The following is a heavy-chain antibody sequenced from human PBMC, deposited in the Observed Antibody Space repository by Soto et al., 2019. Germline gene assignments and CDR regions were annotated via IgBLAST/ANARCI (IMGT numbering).Heavy chain of an antibody. J-gene: IGHJ4*02. CDR3: ARATGWIQNHYYFDS. D-gene: IGHD5-18*01. CDR1: GFTFSNYW. V-gene: IGHV3-74*01. Sequence: EVQLVESGGGLVQPGGSLRLSCAASGFTFSNYWMHWVRQAPGKGLVWVSRINSDGSSTSYADSVKGRFTISRDNAKSTLYLQMNSLRAEDTAVYYCARATGWIQNHYYFDSWGQGTLVTVS. CDR2: INSDGSST.